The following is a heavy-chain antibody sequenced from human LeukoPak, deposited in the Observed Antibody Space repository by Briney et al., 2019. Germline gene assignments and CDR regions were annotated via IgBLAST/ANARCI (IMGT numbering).Heavy chain of an antibody. V-gene: IGHV1-2*02. D-gene: IGHD6-19*01. CDR1: GYTFTGYY. CDR3: ARVAGTGEAIEY. CDR2: INPNSGGT. J-gene: IGHJ4*02. Sequence: APVKVSCKASGYTFTGYYMHWGRQAPGQGLEWMGWINPNSGGTNYAQKFQGRVTMTRDTSISTAYMELSRLRSDDTAVYYCARVAGTGEAIEYWGQGTLVTVSS.